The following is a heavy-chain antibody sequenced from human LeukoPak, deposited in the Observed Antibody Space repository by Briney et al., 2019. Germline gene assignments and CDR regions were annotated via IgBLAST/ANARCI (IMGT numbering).Heavy chain of an antibody. D-gene: IGHD2-2*01. CDR3: ARSVVVVPAAIHDAFDI. J-gene: IGHJ3*02. Sequence: PSETLSLTCTVSGGSISSYYWSWIRQPAGKGLEWIGRIYTSGSTNYNPSLKSRVTMSVDTSKNQFSLKLSSVTAADTAVYYCARSVVVVPAAIHDAFDIWGQGTMVTVSS. CDR2: IYTSGST. CDR1: GGSISSYY. V-gene: IGHV4-4*07.